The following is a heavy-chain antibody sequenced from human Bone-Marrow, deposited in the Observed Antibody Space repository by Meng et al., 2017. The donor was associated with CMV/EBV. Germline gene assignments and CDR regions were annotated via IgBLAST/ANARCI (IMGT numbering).Heavy chain of an antibody. CDR2: IHNSGIT. V-gene: IGHV4-31*02. CDR3: ARDVYYYGSSGYTGGYFDY. J-gene: IGHJ4*02. Sequence: SGGYYWSWIRQHPGKGLEWIGFIHNSGITYYNPSLKSRVSISVDTSKNQFSLKLTSVTAADTAVYYCARDVYYYGSSGYTGGYFDYWGQGTLVTVSS. D-gene: IGHD3-22*01. CDR1: SGGYY.